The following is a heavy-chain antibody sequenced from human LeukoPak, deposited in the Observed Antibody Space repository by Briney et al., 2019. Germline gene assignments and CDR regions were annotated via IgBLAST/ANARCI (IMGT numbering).Heavy chain of an antibody. V-gene: IGHV3-23*01. J-gene: IGHJ3*02. Sequence: GGSLRLSCAASGFTFSSYAMSWVRQAPGKGLEWVSAISGSGGSTYYADSVKGRFTISRDNSKNTLYLQMNSLRAEDTAVYYCAKDRCSGGSCHLDAFDIRGQGTMVTVSS. D-gene: IGHD2-15*01. CDR2: ISGSGGST. CDR3: AKDRCSGGSCHLDAFDI. CDR1: GFTFSSYA.